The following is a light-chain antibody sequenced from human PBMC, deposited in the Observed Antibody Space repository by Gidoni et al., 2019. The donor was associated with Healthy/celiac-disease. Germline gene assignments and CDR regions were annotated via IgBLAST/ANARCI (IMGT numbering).Light chain of an antibody. CDR1: NIGSKS. J-gene: IGLJ2*01. CDR3: QVWDSSSAL. CDR2: DDS. Sequence: SYVLTQPPSVSVAPGKTARITCGGNNIGSKSVHWSQQKPGQAPVLVVYDDSDRPSGIPERFSGSNSGNTATLTISRVEAGDEADYYCQVWDSSSALFGGGTKLTVL. V-gene: IGLV3-21*03.